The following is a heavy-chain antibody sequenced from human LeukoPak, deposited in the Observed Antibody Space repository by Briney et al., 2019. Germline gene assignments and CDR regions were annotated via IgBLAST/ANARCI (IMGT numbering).Heavy chain of an antibody. Sequence: LTGGSLRLSCAASGNYWMHWVRQVPGKGLVWVSHINSDGSWTSYADSVKGRFTISKDNAKNTVYLQMNSLGAEDTAVYYCVSFYETYWGRGTLVTVSS. V-gene: IGHV3-74*01. CDR2: INSDGSWT. CDR3: VSFYETY. CDR1: GNYW. J-gene: IGHJ4*02. D-gene: IGHD2/OR15-2a*01.